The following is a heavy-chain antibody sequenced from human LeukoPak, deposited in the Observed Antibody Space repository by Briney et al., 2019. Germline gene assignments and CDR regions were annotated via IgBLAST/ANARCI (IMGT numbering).Heavy chain of an antibody. D-gene: IGHD3-10*01. Sequence: SVKVSCKASGGTFSSYAISWVRQAPGQGLEWMGGIIPIFGTANYAQKFQGRVTITADKSTSTAYMELRSLRSDDTAVYYCARVEITMVRGVIIPYYYYYMDVWGKGTTVTISS. CDR3: ARVEITMVRGVIIPYYYYYMDV. CDR1: GGTFSSYA. CDR2: IIPIFGTA. V-gene: IGHV1-69*06. J-gene: IGHJ6*03.